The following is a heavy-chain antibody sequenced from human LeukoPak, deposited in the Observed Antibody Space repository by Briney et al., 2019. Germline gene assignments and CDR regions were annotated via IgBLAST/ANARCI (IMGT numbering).Heavy chain of an antibody. CDR2: IWYDGSNK. CDR1: GFTFSSYG. CDR3: AKEYSSGWYRGCYFDY. J-gene: IGHJ4*02. Sequence: PGGSLRLSCAASGFTFSSYGMHWVRQAPGKGLEWVAVIWYDGSNKYYADSVKGRFTISRDNSKNTLYLQMNSLRAEDTVVYYCAKEYSSGWYRGCYFDYWGQGTLVTVSS. D-gene: IGHD6-19*01. V-gene: IGHV3-33*06.